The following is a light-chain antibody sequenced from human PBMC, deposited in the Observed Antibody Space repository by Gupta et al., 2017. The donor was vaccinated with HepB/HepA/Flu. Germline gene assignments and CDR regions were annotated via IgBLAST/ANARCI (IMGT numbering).Light chain of an antibody. CDR1: SSAVGGYNY. V-gene: IGLV2-14*03. J-gene: IGLJ2*01. Sequence: QSALTQPASVSGSPGQPITISCTGTSSAVGGYNYVSWYQQHPGKAPKLMIYDVSNRPSGVSNRFSGSKSGNTASLTISGLQAEDEADYYCSSYTSSSPDVVCGGGTKLTV. CDR2: DVS. CDR3: SSYTSSSPDVV.